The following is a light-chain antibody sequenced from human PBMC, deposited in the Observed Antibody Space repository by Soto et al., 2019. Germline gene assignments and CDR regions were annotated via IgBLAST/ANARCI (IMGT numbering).Light chain of an antibody. CDR3: QQYGSSVFT. CDR1: QSVISDY. Sequence: TLTGPPGETATLSCRASQSVISDYLAWYQQKPDQAPRLVIYGASGRAAGIPDRFNGSGSGTDFTLTISRLEPEDFAMYYCQQYGSSVFTFGQGTRLEIK. J-gene: IGKJ5*01. CDR2: GAS. V-gene: IGKV3-20*01.